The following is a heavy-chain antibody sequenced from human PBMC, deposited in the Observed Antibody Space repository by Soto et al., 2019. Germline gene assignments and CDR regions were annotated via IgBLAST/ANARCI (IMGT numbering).Heavy chain of an antibody. D-gene: IGHD1-1*01. J-gene: IGHJ4*02. V-gene: IGHV3-7*03. CDR2: IKQDGSEK. CDR1: GFIFSSYW. CDR3: ATGNVYNILDF. Sequence: PGGSLRLSCAASGFIFSSYWMTWVRQAPGKGLEWVANIKQDGSEKYYVDSVKGRFTISRDNAKNSLYLQMNSLRAEDTAVYYCATGNVYNILDFWGQGTLVTVSS.